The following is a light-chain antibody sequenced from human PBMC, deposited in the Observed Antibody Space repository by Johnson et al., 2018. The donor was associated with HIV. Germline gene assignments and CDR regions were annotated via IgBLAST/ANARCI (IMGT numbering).Light chain of an antibody. CDR1: YSNIGNNY. CDR2: ENN. J-gene: IGLJ1*01. CDR3: GTWDSSLSALYV. V-gene: IGLV1-51*02. Sequence: QSVLTQPPSVSAAPGQKVTISCSGSYSNIGNNYVSWYQQLPGTAPKLLIYENNKRPSGIPDRFSGSKSGTSATLGITGLQTGDEADYYCGTWDSSLSALYVFGTGTKVTVL.